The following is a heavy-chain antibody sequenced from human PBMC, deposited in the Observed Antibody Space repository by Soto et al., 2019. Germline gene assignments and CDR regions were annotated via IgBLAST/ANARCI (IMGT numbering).Heavy chain of an antibody. CDR1: GYSFTSYW. Sequence: GESLTISCTGSGYSFTSYWIGWVRQMPGKGLEWMGIIYPGDSDTRYSPSFQGQVTISADKSISTAYLPCGSLKASVSAKHYCARHLYGDLDYWGQRALVTVS. CDR2: IYPGDSDT. D-gene: IGHD3-10*01. V-gene: IGHV5-51*01. J-gene: IGHJ4*02. CDR3: ARHLYGDLDY.